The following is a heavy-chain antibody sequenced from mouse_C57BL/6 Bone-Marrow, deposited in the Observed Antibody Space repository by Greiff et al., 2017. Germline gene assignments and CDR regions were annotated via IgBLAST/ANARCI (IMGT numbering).Heavy chain of an antibody. J-gene: IGHJ2*01. CDR3: TAYLYGSSLDY. V-gene: IGHV14-4*01. CDR1: GFNINDDY. D-gene: IGHD1-1*01. CDR2: IDPENGDT. Sequence: VQLQQSGAELVRPGASVKLSCTASGFNINDDYMHWVKQRPEQGLEWIGWIDPENGDTEYASKFQGKATITADTSSNTAYLQLSSLTSEDAAVYYCTAYLYGSSLDYWGQGTTLTVSS.